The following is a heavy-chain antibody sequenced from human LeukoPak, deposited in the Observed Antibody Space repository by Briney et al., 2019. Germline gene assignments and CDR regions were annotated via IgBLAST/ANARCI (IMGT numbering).Heavy chain of an antibody. CDR1: GFTFSSYA. Sequence: PGGSLRLSCAASGFTFSSYAMSWVRQAPGKGLEWVSAISGSGGSTYYADPVKGRFTISRDNSKNTLYLQMNSLRAEDTAVYYCVKGRYSGYDLFDYWGQGTLVTVSS. J-gene: IGHJ4*02. CDR3: VKGRYSGYDLFDY. D-gene: IGHD5-12*01. CDR2: ISGSGGST. V-gene: IGHV3-23*01.